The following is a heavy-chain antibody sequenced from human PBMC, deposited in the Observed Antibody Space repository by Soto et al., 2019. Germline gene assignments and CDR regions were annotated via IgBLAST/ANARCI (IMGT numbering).Heavy chain of an antibody. Sequence: ASVKVSCKASGYTFTSYGISWARQAPGQGLEWMGWISAYNGNTNYAQKLQGRVTMPTDTSTCTAYMELRSLRSVDTALYYCARDWGTVIYSLGYVLDIWCQGTMVNVSS. V-gene: IGHV1-18*01. CDR3: ARDWGTVIYSLGYVLDI. CDR1: GYTFTSYG. D-gene: IGHD3-16*01. J-gene: IGHJ3*02. CDR2: ISAYNGNT.